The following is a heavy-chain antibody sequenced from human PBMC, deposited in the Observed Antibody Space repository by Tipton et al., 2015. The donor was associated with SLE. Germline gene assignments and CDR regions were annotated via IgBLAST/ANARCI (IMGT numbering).Heavy chain of an antibody. CDR2: IYTSGST. CDR1: GGSISSGGIYC. V-gene: IGHV4-61*09. D-gene: IGHD3-16*01. CDR3: ARMQGRYVNWFAL. Sequence: TLSLTCTVSGGSISSGGIYCWHWIRQPAGKGLEWIGHIYTSGSTHYNPSLKSRVTISVDTSKNQFSLRMNSVTAADTAVYYCARMQGRYVNWFALWGQGTLATVS. J-gene: IGHJ5*02.